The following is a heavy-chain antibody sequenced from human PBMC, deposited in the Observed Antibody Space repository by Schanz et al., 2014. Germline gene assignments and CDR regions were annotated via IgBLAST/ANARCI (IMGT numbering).Heavy chain of an antibody. J-gene: IGHJ6*02. CDR2: MSWNAGSL. D-gene: IGHD3-3*01. CDR3: ARFLARYQYYGVDV. CDR1: GFTFSASA. Sequence: VQLVESGGGVVQPGRSLRLSCAASGFTFSASAMHWVRQAPGKGLEWVSGMSWNAGSLGYGDSVKGRFTISRDNAKNSLYLQMNSLRAEDTAVYYCARFLARYQYYGVDVWGQGTTVIVSS. V-gene: IGHV3-9*01.